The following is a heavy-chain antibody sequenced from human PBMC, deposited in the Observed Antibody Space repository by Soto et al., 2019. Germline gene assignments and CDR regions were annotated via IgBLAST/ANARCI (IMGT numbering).Heavy chain of an antibody. CDR1: GFTFSSYA. J-gene: IGHJ6*02. CDR3: AKSVGSGAGAVAGTPVAPYGMDV. Sequence: HPXGSLRLSCAASGFTFSSYAMSWVRQAPGKGLEWVSAISVSGGSTYYADSVKGRFTISRDNSKNTLYLQMNSLRAEDTAVYYCAKSVGSGAGAVAGTPVAPYGMDVWGQGTTVTVSS. CDR2: ISVSGGST. D-gene: IGHD6-19*01. V-gene: IGHV3-23*01.